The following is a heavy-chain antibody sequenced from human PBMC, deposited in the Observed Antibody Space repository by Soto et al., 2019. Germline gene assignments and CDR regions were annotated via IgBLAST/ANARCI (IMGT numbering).Heavy chain of an antibody. J-gene: IGHJ5*02. Sequence: PGGSLRLSCAASGFTFSSYSMNWVRQAPGKGLEWVSSISSSSSYIYYADSVKGRFTISRDNAKNSLYLQMNSLRAEDTAVYYCARSLRFLNWLDPWGQGTLVTVSS. CDR2: ISSSSSYI. CDR1: GFTFSSYS. D-gene: IGHD3-3*01. CDR3: ARSLRFLNWLDP. V-gene: IGHV3-21*01.